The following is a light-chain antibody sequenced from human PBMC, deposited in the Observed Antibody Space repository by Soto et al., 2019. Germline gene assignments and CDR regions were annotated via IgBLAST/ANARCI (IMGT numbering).Light chain of an antibody. Sequence: DIQMTQSPSSLSASVGDRVTITCRASQAIHSYLNWYQQKPGKAPNLLIFATSTLQSGVPSRFSGSGSGTDSPLTISILHPEDFATYYSQQRETFAPGTKVDIK. J-gene: IGKJ3*01. CDR1: QAIHSY. CDR2: ATS. V-gene: IGKV1-39*01. CDR3: QQRET.